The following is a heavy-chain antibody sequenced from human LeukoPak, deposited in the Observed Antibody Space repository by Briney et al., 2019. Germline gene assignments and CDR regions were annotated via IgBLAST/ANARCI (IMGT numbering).Heavy chain of an antibody. Sequence: GRSLRLSCAASGFTFSSYAMHWVRQAPGKGLEWVAVISYDGSNKYYADSVKGRFTISRDNSKNTLYLQMNSQRAEDTAVYYCARASYYDILTGYRPPFDYWGQGTLVTVSS. CDR3: ARASYYDILTGYRPPFDY. V-gene: IGHV3-30-3*01. D-gene: IGHD3-9*01. J-gene: IGHJ4*02. CDR2: ISYDGSNK. CDR1: GFTFSSYA.